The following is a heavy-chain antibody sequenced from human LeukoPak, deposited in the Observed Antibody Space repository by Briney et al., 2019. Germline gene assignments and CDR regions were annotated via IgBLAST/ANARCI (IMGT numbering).Heavy chain of an antibody. J-gene: IGHJ4*02. V-gene: IGHV1-69*01. CDR3: ATVGDPPTFLDY. D-gene: IGHD4-17*01. CDR2: IIPIFGTG. CDR1: GGTFSSYA. Sequence: SVKVSCKASGGTFSSYAISWVRQAPGQGREWMGGIIPIFGTGNYAQKFQGRVTITADESTSTAYMELSSLRSEDTAVYYCATVGDPPTFLDYWGQGTLVTVSS.